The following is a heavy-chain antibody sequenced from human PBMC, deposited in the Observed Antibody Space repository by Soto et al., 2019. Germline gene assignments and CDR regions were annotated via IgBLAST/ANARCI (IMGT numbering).Heavy chain of an antibody. CDR1: GGTFSSYA. Sequence: SVKVSCKASGGTFSSYAISWVRQAPGQGLEWMGGIIPIFGTANYAQKFQGRVTITADESTSTAYMELSSLRSEDTAVYYCARDGSTTGHYYYYGMDVWGQGTTVTVSS. J-gene: IGHJ6*02. V-gene: IGHV1-69*13. D-gene: IGHD4-17*01. CDR2: IIPIFGTA. CDR3: ARDGSTTGHYYYYGMDV.